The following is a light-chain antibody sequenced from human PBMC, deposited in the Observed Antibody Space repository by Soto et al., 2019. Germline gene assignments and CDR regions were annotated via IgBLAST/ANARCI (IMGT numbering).Light chain of an antibody. V-gene: IGKV1-39*01. CDR2: GAS. CDR3: QQSYSTPLYT. J-gene: IGKJ2*01. CDR1: QDIYTF. Sequence: DIQMTQSPSSLSASVGDRVTIACRASQDIYTFLNWYQQKPGKAPKLLIFGASSLQSGVASRFCGGGSGTDFTLPISSLQPEDFAAYYCQQSYSTPLYTFGQGTKLEIK.